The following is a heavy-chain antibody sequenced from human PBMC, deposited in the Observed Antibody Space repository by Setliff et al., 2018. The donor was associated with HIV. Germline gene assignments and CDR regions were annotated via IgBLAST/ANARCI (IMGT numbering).Heavy chain of an antibody. CDR2: INPNMGDT. Sequence: GASVKVSCKASGYKFTGHHIQWMRQAPGQGLEWMGRINPNMGDTQYAPKFQGRIIRSVDTSKNPFSLKLSSVTAADTAVYYCARQGSLCPDCYLDSWGQGTLVTVS. J-gene: IGHJ4*02. CDR1: GYKFTGHH. CDR3: ARQGSLCPDCYLDS. D-gene: IGHD2-21*01. V-gene: IGHV1-2*01.